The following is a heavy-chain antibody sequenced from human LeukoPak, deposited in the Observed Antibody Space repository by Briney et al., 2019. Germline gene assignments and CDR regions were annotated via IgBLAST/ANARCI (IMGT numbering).Heavy chain of an antibody. D-gene: IGHD3-22*01. CDR2: ISYDGSNK. J-gene: IGHJ4*02. CDR1: GFTFSSYG. V-gene: IGHV3-30*18. CDR3: AKVQIDSSGYYEYYFGY. Sequence: GGSLRLSCAASGFTFSSYGMHWVRQAPGKGLEWVAVISYDGSNKYYADSVKGRFTISRDNSKNTLYLQMNSLRAEDTAVYYCAKVQIDSSGYYEYYFGYWGQGTLVTVSS.